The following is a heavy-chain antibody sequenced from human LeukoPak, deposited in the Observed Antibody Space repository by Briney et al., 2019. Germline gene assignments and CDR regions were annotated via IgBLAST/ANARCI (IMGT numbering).Heavy chain of an antibody. Sequence: ASVTVSCKASGYTFTAYFLHWVRQAPGQGLEWMGWISPNSGETNYALRFQGRVTMTRDTSIRTAYMELSRLTSDDTAVYYCARGLAAARFDCWGQETLVTVSS. CDR1: GYTFTAYF. V-gene: IGHV1-2*02. CDR3: ARGLAAARFDC. CDR2: ISPNSGET. D-gene: IGHD6-13*01. J-gene: IGHJ4*02.